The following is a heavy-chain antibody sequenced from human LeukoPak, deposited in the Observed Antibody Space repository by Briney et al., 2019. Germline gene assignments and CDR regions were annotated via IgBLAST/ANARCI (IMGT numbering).Heavy chain of an antibody. V-gene: IGHV4-59*01. Sequence: SETLSPTCTVSGGSISSYYWSWIRQPPGKGLEWIGYIYYSGSTNYNPSLKSRVTISVDTSKNQLSLKLSSVTAADTAVYYCARGGYSSGCDYWGQGTLVTVSS. CDR1: GGSISSYY. J-gene: IGHJ4*02. D-gene: IGHD6-19*01. CDR3: ARGGYSSGCDY. CDR2: IYYSGST.